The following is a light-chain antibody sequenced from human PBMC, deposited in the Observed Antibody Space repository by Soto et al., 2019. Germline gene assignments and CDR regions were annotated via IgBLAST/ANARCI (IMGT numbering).Light chain of an antibody. CDR2: GAS. Sequence: EIVMTQSPATLSVSTGERATLPCRASQSVSSNLSWYQQKPGQAPRLLIYGASTRATGIPARFSGSGSGTEFTLTISSLQSEDFAVYYCQQYNNWPPITFGQGTRLEIK. CDR1: QSVSSN. J-gene: IGKJ5*01. V-gene: IGKV3-15*01. CDR3: QQYNNWPPIT.